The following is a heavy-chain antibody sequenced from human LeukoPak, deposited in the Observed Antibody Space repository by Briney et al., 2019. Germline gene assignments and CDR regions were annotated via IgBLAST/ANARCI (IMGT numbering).Heavy chain of an antibody. V-gene: IGHV4-39*07. CDR3: AREGYSVDAFDI. CDR2: LYYTGDT. CDR1: GGSISSRTYF. J-gene: IGHJ3*02. D-gene: IGHD6-13*01. Sequence: PSETLSLTCTVSGGSISSRTYFWGWIRQPPGGTLEWIGSLYYTGDTYYNPSLSSRVAMSIDTSNNQFSLKLSSVTAADTAVYYCAREGYSVDAFDIWGQETMVTVSS.